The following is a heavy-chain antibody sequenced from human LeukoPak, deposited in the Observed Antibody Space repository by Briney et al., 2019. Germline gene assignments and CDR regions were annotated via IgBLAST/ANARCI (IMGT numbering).Heavy chain of an antibody. CDR2: IYYSGST. Sequence: PSETLSLTCTVSGGSISSYYWSWIRQPPGKGLEWIGYIYYSGSTNYNPSLKSRVTISVDTSKNQFSLKLSSVTAADTAVYYCARVLRYYGSGSYYYYYYGMDVWGQGTTVTVSS. CDR1: GGSISSYY. D-gene: IGHD3-10*01. J-gene: IGHJ6*02. CDR3: ARVLRYYGSGSYYYYYYGMDV. V-gene: IGHV4-59*01.